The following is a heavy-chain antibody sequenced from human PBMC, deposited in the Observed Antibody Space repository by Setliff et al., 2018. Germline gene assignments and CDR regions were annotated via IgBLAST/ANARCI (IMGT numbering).Heavy chain of an antibody. D-gene: IGHD6-13*01. CDR2: TQFDGNDR. V-gene: IGHV3-30*02. Sequence: PGGSLRLSCAASGFSFSNYAMHWVRQAPGKGLEWVAFTQFDGNDRYFADSVKGRFTISRDNSKYTLYLQMNSLRVEDSGLYYCAKEIRYRSTWPHGGAFDIWGQGTMVTVSS. CDR1: GFSFSNYA. J-gene: IGHJ3*02. CDR3: AKEIRYRSTWPHGGAFDI.